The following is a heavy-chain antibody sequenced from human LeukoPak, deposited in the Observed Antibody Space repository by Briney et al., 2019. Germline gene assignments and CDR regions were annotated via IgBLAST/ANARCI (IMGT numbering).Heavy chain of an antibody. V-gene: IGHV4-59*01. CDR3: ARGRGYSSGWYLKYYFDY. D-gene: IGHD6-19*01. J-gene: IGHJ4*02. CDR1: GGSISSYY. Sequence: SETLSLTCTVSGGSISSYYWSWIRQPPGKGLEWIGYIYYSGSTNYNPSLKSRVTISVDTSKNQFSLKLSSVTAADTAVYYCARGRGYSSGWYLKYYFDYWGQGTPVTVSS. CDR2: IYYSGST.